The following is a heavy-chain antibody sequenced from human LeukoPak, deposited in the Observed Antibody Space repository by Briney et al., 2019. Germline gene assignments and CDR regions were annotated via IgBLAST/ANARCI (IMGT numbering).Heavy chain of an antibody. V-gene: IGHV4-59*01. Sequence: SETLSLTCTVSGGSISGYYWSWIRQPPGKGLEWIGYIYDSGSTKYNLSLKSRVTISVDTSKNQFSLKLTSVTAADTAVFYCARVDVTMVRGVIITYWFDPWGQGTLVTVSS. D-gene: IGHD3-10*01. CDR2: IYDSGST. J-gene: IGHJ5*02. CDR1: GGSISGYY. CDR3: ARVDVTMVRGVIITYWFDP.